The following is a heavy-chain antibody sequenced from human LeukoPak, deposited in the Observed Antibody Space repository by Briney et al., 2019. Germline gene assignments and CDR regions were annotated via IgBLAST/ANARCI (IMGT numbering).Heavy chain of an antibody. V-gene: IGHV3-23*01. CDR1: GFTVTNDY. CDR3: AKDRIVGVTTSYDYFDY. J-gene: IGHJ4*02. CDR2: ISGSGVST. D-gene: IGHD1-26*01. Sequence: PGGSLRLSCAVSGFTVTNDYMNWVRQAPGKGLEWVSAISGSGVSTYYADSVKGRFTVSRDNSKNTLYLQMSSLRAEDTAVYYCAKDRIVGVTTSYDYFDYWGQGTLVTVSS.